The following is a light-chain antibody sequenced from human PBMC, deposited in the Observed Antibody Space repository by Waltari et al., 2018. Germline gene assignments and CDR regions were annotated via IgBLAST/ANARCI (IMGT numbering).Light chain of an antibody. CDR1: NIESKS. Sequence: YVVTQPPSVSVAPGKTARLTCGGENIESKSVNWYQQKPGQAPVLVMFYGRDRPSGIPERFSGSNSGNTATLTISWVEAGDEADYHCQVWDDTNNSGVFGGGTKLNVL. J-gene: IGLJ3*02. V-gene: IGLV3-21*04. CDR2: YGR. CDR3: QVWDDTNNSGV.